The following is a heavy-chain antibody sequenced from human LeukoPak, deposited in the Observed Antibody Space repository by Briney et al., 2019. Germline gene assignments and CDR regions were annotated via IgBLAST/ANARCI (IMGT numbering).Heavy chain of an antibody. D-gene: IGHD3-3*01. J-gene: IGHJ5*02. CDR1: GGSISSGGYY. Sequence: KPSETLSLTCTVSGGSISSGGYYWSWIRQHPGKGLEWIGYIYYSGSTYYNPSLKSRVTISVDTSKNQFSLKLSPVTAADTAVYYCAREGGVKYDFWSGPRWFDPWGQGTQVTVSS. CDR2: IYYSGST. V-gene: IGHV4-31*03. CDR3: AREGGVKYDFWSGPRWFDP.